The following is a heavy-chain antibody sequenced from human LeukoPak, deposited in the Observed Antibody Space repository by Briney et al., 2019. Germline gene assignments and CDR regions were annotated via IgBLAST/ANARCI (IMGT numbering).Heavy chain of an antibody. J-gene: IGHJ6*03. D-gene: IGHD2-8*01. CDR3: ATVGGSCTNGVCTIQSRYYYYMDV. V-gene: IGHV1-24*01. CDR1: GYTLTELS. Sequence: ASVKVSCKVSGYTLTELSMHWVRQAPGKGLEWMGGFDPEDGETICAQKFQGRVTMTEDTSTDTAYMELSSLRSEDTAVYYCATVGGSCTNGVCTIQSRYYYYMDVWGKGTTVTVSS. CDR2: FDPEDGET.